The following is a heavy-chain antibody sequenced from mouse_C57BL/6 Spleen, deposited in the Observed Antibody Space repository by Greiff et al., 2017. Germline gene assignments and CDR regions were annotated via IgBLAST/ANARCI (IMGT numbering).Heavy chain of an antibody. Sequence: VQLKESGPELVKPGASVKISCKASGYAFSSSWMNWVKQRPGKGLEWIGRIYPGDGDTNYNGKFKGKATLTADKSSSTAYMQLSSLTSEDSAVYFCARSHYYGSSYGYFDVWGTGTTVTVSS. J-gene: IGHJ1*03. D-gene: IGHD1-1*01. CDR2: IYPGDGDT. CDR3: ARSHYYGSSYGYFDV. V-gene: IGHV1-82*01. CDR1: GYAFSSSW.